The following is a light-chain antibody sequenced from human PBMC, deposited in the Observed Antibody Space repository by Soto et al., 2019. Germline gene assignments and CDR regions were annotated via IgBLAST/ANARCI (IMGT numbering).Light chain of an antibody. V-gene: IGKV1-9*01. CDR3: QQLNSYPLT. J-gene: IGKJ5*01. CDR2: AAS. Sequence: IQLTQSPSSLSASLGDRFTITCRASQGISSYLAWYQQKPGKAPKLLIYAASTLQSGVPSRFSGSGSGTDFTLTISSLQPEDFATYYCQQLNSYPLTFGQGTRLEIK. CDR1: QGISSY.